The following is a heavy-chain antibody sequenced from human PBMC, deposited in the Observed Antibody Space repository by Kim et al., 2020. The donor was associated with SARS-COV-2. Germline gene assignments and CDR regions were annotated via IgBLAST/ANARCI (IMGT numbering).Heavy chain of an antibody. J-gene: IGHJ4*02. V-gene: IGHV3-21*01. CDR1: GFTFSSYS. CDR2: ISSSSSYI. CDR3: ASYKELGGAYPFDY. D-gene: IGHD3-16*01. Sequence: GGSLRLSCAASGFTFSSYSMNWVRQAPGKGLEWVSSISSSSSYIYYADSVKGRFTISRDNAKNSLYLQMNSLRAEDTAVYYCASYKELGGAYPFDYWGQGTLVTVSS.